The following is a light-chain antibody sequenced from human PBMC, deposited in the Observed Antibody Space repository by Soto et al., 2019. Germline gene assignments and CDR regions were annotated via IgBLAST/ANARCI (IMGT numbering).Light chain of an antibody. Sequence: EIVMTQSPATLSVSPGERATLSCRASQSVSSNLAWYQQKPGQAPRLLIYGASTRATGIPARFSGSGSGTEFTLTTSSLHSEDFAVYYCQQYNNWPSTYGGGTKVESK. J-gene: IGKJ4*01. CDR2: GAS. CDR1: QSVSSN. V-gene: IGKV3-15*01. CDR3: QQYNNWPST.